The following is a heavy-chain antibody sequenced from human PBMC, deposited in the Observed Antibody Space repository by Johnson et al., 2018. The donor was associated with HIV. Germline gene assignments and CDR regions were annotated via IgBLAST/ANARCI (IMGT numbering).Heavy chain of an antibody. CDR2: IRYDGSNK. D-gene: IGHD6-19*01. J-gene: IGHJ3*02. Sequence: QMLLVESGGGLVKPGGSLRLSCAASGFTFSSYAMHWVRQAPGKGLEWVAFIRYDGSNKYYADSVKGRFTISRDNSKNTLYLQMNSLRAEDTAVYYCAKLGLLALADDAFDIWGQGTMVTVSS. CDR3: AKLGLLALADDAFDI. CDR1: GFTFSSYA. V-gene: IGHV3-30*02.